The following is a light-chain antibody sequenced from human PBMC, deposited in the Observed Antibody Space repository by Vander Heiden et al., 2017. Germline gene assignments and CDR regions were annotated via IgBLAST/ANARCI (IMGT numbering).Light chain of an antibody. V-gene: IGKV1-33*01. Sequence: DIQMTQSPSSLSASVGDRVTITCQASQDISNYLNWYQQKPGKAPKLLIYDASNLETGVPSRFSGSRSGTDFTFTISSLQPEDIATYYCQQYDNLLTFGQGTKVEIK. J-gene: IGKJ1*01. CDR2: DAS. CDR3: QQYDNLLT. CDR1: QDISNY.